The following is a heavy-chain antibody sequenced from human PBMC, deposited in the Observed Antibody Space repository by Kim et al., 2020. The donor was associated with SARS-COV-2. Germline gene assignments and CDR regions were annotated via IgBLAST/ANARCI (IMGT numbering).Heavy chain of an antibody. Sequence: SETLSLTCTVSDGSISSSSYYWGWIRQPPGKGLEWIGSIYYSGSTYYNPSLKSRVTISVDTSKNQFSLKLSSVTAADTAVYYCARHSRIVVVPAAILAWGQGPLVTVPS. V-gene: IGHV4-39*01. CDR1: DGSISSSSYY. CDR2: IYYSGST. J-gene: IGHJ4*02. D-gene: IGHD2-2*01. CDR3: ARHSRIVVVPAAILA.